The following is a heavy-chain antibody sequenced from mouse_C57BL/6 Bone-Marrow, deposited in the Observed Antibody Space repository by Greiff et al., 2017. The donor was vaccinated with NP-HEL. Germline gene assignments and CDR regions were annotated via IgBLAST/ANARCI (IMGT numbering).Heavy chain of an antibody. CDR3: ARWKPAVYYGSDWYFDV. D-gene: IGHD1-1*01. CDR1: GYTFTSYW. V-gene: IGHV1-64*01. CDR2: IHPNSGST. Sequence: VQLQQPGAELVKPGASVKLSCKASGYTFTSYWMHWVKQRPGQGLEWIGMIHPNSGSTNYNEKFKSKATLTVDKSSSTAYMQLSSLTSEDSAVYYCARWKPAVYYGSDWYFDVWGTGTTVTVSS. J-gene: IGHJ1*03.